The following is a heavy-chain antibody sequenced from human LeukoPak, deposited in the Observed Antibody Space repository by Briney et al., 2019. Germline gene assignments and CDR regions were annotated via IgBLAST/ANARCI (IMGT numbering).Heavy chain of an antibody. D-gene: IGHD6-6*01. J-gene: IGHJ4*02. Sequence: PSQTLSLTCTVSRGSISSGAYYWSWIRQHPGKGLEWLGYIYHSGSTYYNPSLESRISISLDTSKNQFSLKLSSVTAADTAVYYCARSSSSPRLDYWGQGTLVNVSS. V-gene: IGHV4-31*03. CDR2: IYHSGST. CDR3: ARSSSSPRLDY. CDR1: RGSISSGAYY.